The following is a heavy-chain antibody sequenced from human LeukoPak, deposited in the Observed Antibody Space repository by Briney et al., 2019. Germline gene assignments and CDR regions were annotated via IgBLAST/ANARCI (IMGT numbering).Heavy chain of an antibody. D-gene: IGHD3-3*01. J-gene: IGHJ4*02. Sequence: GGSLRLSCAASGFTVSSNYMSWVRQAPGKGLEWVGRIKSKTDGGTTDYAAPVKGRFTISRDDSKNTLYLQMNSLKTEDTAVYYCTTEYHGFWSGSRDDYWGQGTLVTVSS. CDR1: GFTVSSNY. V-gene: IGHV3-15*01. CDR3: TTEYHGFWSGSRDDY. CDR2: IKSKTDGGTT.